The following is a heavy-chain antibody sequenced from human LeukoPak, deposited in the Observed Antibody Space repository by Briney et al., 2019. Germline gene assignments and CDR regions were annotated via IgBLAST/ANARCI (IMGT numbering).Heavy chain of an antibody. CDR1: GFTFSSYS. Sequence: PGGSLRLSCAASGFTFSSYSMNWVRQAPGKGLEWVSSISSSSSYIYYADSVKGRFTISRDNAKNSLYLQMNSLRAEDTAVYYCARVGYSGRYSYGTQSYYMDVWGKGTTVTVSS. CDR2: ISSSSSYI. D-gene: IGHD5-18*01. CDR3: ARVGYSGRYSYGTQSYYMDV. J-gene: IGHJ6*03. V-gene: IGHV3-21*01.